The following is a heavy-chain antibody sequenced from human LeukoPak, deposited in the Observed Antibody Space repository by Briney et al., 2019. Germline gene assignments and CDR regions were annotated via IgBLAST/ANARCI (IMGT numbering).Heavy chain of an antibody. CDR2: INHSGST. Sequence: LETLSLTCAVYGGSFSGYYWSWIRQPPGKGLEWIGEINHSGSTNYNPSLKSRVTISVDTSKNQFSLKLSSVTAADTAVYYCARRFSSWYSRWFDPWGQGTLVTVSS. D-gene: IGHD6-13*01. CDR1: GGSFSGYY. V-gene: IGHV4-34*01. J-gene: IGHJ5*02. CDR3: ARRFSSWYSRWFDP.